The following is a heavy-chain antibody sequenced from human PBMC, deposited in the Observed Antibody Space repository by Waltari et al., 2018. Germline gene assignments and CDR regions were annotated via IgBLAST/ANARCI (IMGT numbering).Heavy chain of an antibody. CDR2: IIPIVGTA. J-gene: IGHJ3*02. Sequence: QVQLVQSGAEVKKPGSSVKVSCKASGGTFSSYAISWVRQAPGQGLEWVGGIIPIVGTANYAPKFRGRVTITADESTSTAYMELSSLRSEDTAVYYCARARDPPNRYCSSTSCYGTAFDIWGQGTMVTVSS. CDR3: ARARDPPNRYCSSTSCYGTAFDI. V-gene: IGHV1-69*01. CDR1: GGTFSSYA. D-gene: IGHD2-2*01.